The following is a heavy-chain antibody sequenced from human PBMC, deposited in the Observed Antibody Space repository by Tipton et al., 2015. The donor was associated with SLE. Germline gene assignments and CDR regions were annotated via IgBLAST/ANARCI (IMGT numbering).Heavy chain of an antibody. CDR1: GFSFSTYW. CDR3: ARETSSGAFDI. Sequence: SLRLSCAASGFSFSTYWMSWVRQAPGKGLEWVANIKEDGSGKYHVDSVKGRFTISRDNAKNSLHLQMNRLSSDDTAVYYCARETSSGAFDIWGQGTMVTVSS. D-gene: IGHD3-10*01. J-gene: IGHJ3*02. CDR2: IKEDGSGK. V-gene: IGHV3-7*01.